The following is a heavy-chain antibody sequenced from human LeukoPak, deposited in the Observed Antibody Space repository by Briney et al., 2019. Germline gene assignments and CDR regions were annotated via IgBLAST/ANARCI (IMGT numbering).Heavy chain of an antibody. V-gene: IGHV4-39*07. D-gene: IGHD3-9*01. CDR3: ARVQYYDILTGYYGPYMDV. CDR1: GDSISSSSYY. CDR2: IYYSGST. Sequence: SETLSLTCTVSGDSISSSSYYWGWIRQPPGMGLEWIGSIYYSGSTYNPSLKSRVTISVDTSKNQFSLKLGSVTAADTAVYYCARVQYYDILTGYYGPYMDVWGKGTTVTVSS. J-gene: IGHJ6*03.